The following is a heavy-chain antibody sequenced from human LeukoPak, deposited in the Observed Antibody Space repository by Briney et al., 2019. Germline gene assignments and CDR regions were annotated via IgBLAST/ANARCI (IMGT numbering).Heavy chain of an antibody. D-gene: IGHD6-13*01. CDR1: GGSITTSNW. Sequence: PSGTLSLTCAVSGGSITTSNWWTWVRQPPGKGLEWIGEIYHTGSTNYNPSLKSRVTISVDKSKNQFSLKLTSVTAADTAVYYCARNGPTAAGAFDSWGQGTTVTVSS. CDR3: ARNGPTAAGAFDS. CDR2: IYHTGST. V-gene: IGHV4-4*02. J-gene: IGHJ3*02.